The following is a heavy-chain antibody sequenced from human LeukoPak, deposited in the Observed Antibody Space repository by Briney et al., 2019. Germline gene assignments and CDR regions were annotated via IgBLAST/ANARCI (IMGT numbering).Heavy chain of an antibody. J-gene: IGHJ4*02. CDR1: GFTFSSYW. D-gene: IGHD3-16*02. V-gene: IGHV3-7*01. CDR2: IKQEGSEK. CDR3: ARALWGSYRPPQFDS. Sequence: PGGSLRLSCAASGFTFSSYWMSRVRQAPGKGLEWVANIKQEGSEKYYVDSVKGRFTISRDNAKNSLFLQMNSLRADDTAVYYCARALWGSYRPPQFDSWGQGTLVTVFS.